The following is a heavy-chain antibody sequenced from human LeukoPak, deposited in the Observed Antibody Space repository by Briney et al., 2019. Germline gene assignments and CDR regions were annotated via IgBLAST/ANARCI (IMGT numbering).Heavy chain of an antibody. CDR1: GFTFSSYG. CDR3: AKRIGLGSTRKNDAFDI. Sequence: GRSLRLSCAASGFTFSSYGMHWVRQAPGKGLEWVAVISYDGSNKYYADSVKGRFTISRDNSKNTLYLQMNSLRAEDTAVYYCAKRIGLGSTRKNDAFDIWGQGTMVTVSS. CDR2: ISYDGSNK. V-gene: IGHV3-30*18. J-gene: IGHJ3*02. D-gene: IGHD2-2*01.